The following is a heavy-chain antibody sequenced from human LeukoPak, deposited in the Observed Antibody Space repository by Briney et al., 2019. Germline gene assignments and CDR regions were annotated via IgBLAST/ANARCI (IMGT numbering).Heavy chain of an antibody. D-gene: IGHD2-8*01. CDR2: ISAYNGNT. CDR3: ARDDCTNGVCYSGYYYYYGMDV. Sequence: ASVKVSCKASGYTFTSYGISWVRQAPGQGLEWMGWISAYNGNTNYAQKLQGRVTMTADTSTSTAYMELRSLRSDDTAVYYCARDDCTNGVCYSGYYYYYGMDVWGQGTTVTVSS. V-gene: IGHV1-18*01. CDR1: GYTFTSYG. J-gene: IGHJ6*02.